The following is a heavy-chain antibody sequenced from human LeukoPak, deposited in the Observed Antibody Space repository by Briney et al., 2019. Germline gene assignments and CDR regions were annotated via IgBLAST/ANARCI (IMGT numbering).Heavy chain of an antibody. D-gene: IGHD3-22*01. CDR2: ISYDGSNT. CDR1: GFTFNSYG. CDR3: AKDGSSYYYIYY. Sequence: PGGSLRLSCAASGFTFNSYGMHWARQAPGKGLEWLAFISYDGSNTYYADSVKGRFTVSRDDSKSTLYLQMNSLRADDTAVYYCAKDGSSYYYIYYWGQGTLVTVSS. J-gene: IGHJ4*02. V-gene: IGHV3-30*02.